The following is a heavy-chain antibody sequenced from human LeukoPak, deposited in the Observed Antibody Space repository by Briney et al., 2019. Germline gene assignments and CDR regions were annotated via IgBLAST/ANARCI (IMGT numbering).Heavy chain of an antibody. D-gene: IGHD3-10*01. CDR1: GFTISSYA. CDR3: AKDLISGYFGSGSRITSDY. CDR2: ISGSGGST. J-gene: IGHJ4*02. Sequence: GGSLRLSCAASGFTISSYAVSWVRQAPGKGLEWVSAISGSGGSTYYADSVKGRFTISRDNSKNTLYLQMNSLRAEDTAVYYCAKDLISGYFGSGSRITSDYWGQGTLVTVSS. V-gene: IGHV3-23*01.